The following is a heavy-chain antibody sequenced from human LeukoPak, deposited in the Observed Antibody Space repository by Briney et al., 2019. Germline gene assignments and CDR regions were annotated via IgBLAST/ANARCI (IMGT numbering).Heavy chain of an antibody. CDR1: GGSISSSNW. Sequence: SETLSLTCTVSGGSISSSNWWSWVRRPPGKGLEWIGEIYHSGSTNYNPSLKSRVTISVDKSKNQFTLKLSSVTAADTAVYYCARVGISYYDCSGYSDYWGQGTLVTVSS. CDR3: ARVGISYYDCSGYSDY. V-gene: IGHV4-4*02. J-gene: IGHJ4*02. CDR2: IYHSGST. D-gene: IGHD3-22*01.